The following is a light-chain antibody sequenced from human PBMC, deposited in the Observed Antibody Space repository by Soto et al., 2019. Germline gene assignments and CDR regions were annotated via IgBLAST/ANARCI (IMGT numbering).Light chain of an antibody. CDR1: QSVSNN. Sequence: EIVLTQSPATLYLSPGERATVSCRASQSVSNNLGWYQQKPDQAPRLLIYDPSNRATGIPARFSGSGSGTDFALSIRGLEPEDIAGYYCQHGGTFGQRTRLEIK. CDR2: DPS. CDR3: QHGGT. V-gene: IGKV3-11*01. J-gene: IGKJ5*01.